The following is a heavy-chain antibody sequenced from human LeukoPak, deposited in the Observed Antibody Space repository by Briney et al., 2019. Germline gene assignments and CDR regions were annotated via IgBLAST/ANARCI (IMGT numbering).Heavy chain of an antibody. CDR1: GGSFSSYY. CDR2: IYYSGST. V-gene: IGHV4-59*08. CDR3: ARTDEYSSHYFDY. Sequence: SETLSLTGAVYGGSFSSYYWSWIRQPPGKGLEWIGYIYYSGSTNYNPSLKSRVTISVDTSKNQFSLKLSSVTAADTAVYYCARTDEYSSHYFDYWGQGTLVTVSS. J-gene: IGHJ4*02. D-gene: IGHD6-6*01.